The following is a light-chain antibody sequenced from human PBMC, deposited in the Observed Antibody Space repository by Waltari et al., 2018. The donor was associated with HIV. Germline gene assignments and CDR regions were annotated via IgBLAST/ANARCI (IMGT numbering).Light chain of an antibody. CDR2: EVS. CDR1: RSDVGSYNL. Sequence: QSALTQPASVSGSPGQSITISCTGTRSDVGSYNLVPWYQQHPGKAPKLVIYEVSKRPSGVSNRFSGSKSGNTASLTISGLQAEDEADYYCCSYAGSSTLVFGGGTKLTVL. CDR3: CSYAGSSTLV. V-gene: IGLV2-23*02. J-gene: IGLJ3*02.